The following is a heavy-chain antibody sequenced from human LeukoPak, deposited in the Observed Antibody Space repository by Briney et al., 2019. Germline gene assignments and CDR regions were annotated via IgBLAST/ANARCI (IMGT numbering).Heavy chain of an antibody. CDR2: ISYDGSNK. CDR3: ARAYCSGDTCYSATD. CDR1: GFTFSNYG. J-gene: IGHJ4*02. Sequence: GGSLRLSCAASGFTFSNYGIHWVRQAPGKGLDWVAVISYDGSNKYYADSVKGRFTISRDNSKNTLYLQMNSLRAEDTAVYYCARAYCSGDTCYSATDWGQGTLVTVSS. V-gene: IGHV3-30*19. D-gene: IGHD2-15*01.